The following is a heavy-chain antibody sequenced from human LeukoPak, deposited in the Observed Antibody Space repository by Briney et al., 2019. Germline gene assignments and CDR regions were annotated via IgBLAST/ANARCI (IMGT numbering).Heavy chain of an antibody. CDR1: GYTCTSYG. Sequence: ASVKVSCKASGYTCTSYGMNWVRQAPGQGLEWMGLSNTNNGNPTYAQGFTGRFVFSLDNSVSTAYPQISSLRADDTALCYSAGVRSGYGYYFNYWGQGTMVTVSS. CDR3: AGVRSGYGYYFNY. D-gene: IGHD3-22*01. V-gene: IGHV7-4-1*02. CDR2: SNTNNGNP. J-gene: IGHJ4*02.